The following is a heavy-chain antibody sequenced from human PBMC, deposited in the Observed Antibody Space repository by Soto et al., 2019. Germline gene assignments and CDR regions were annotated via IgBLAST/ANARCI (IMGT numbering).Heavy chain of an antibody. CDR2: IYYSGST. CDR1: GGSISSYY. J-gene: IGHJ4*02. D-gene: IGHD3-22*01. Sequence: SETLSLTCTVSGGSISSYYWSWIRQPPGKGLEWIGYIYYSGSTNYNPSLKSRVTISVDTSKNQFSLKLSSVTAAHTAVYYCARMGATYYYDSSGYFDYWGQGTLVTVSS. CDR3: ARMGATYYYDSSGYFDY. V-gene: IGHV4-59*01.